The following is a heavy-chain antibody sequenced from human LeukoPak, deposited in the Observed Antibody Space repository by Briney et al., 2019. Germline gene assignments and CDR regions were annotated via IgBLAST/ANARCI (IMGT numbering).Heavy chain of an antibody. D-gene: IGHD6-19*01. CDR2: IYGGGTNT. Sequence: GGSLRLSCVGSGFSFSGFAMTWVRQAPGKGLEWVSTIYGGGTNTFYADSVKGRFTISGDDSKNMQFLEMDSLRPEDTAVYFCAKRITVSAGIYFDSWGQGTLVTVSS. J-gene: IGHJ4*02. CDR3: AKRITVSAGIYFDS. V-gene: IGHV3-23*01. CDR1: GFSFSGFA.